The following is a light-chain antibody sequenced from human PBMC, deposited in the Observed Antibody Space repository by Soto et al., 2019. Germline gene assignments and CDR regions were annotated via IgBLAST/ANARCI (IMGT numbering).Light chain of an antibody. Sequence: DIVMTQSPDSLAVSLGEGATINCKSSQSVLYSSNNKNYIAWYQQKPGQPPKLLIYWASTRESGVPDRFSGSGSGTDFTLTISSLQAEDVAVYYCQQYYSTPITFGQGTRLEIK. CDR3: QQYYSTPIT. V-gene: IGKV4-1*01. CDR1: QSVLYSSNNKNY. CDR2: WAS. J-gene: IGKJ5*01.